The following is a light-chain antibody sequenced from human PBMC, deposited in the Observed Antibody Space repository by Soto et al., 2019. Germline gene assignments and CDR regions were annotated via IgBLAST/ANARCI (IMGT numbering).Light chain of an antibody. CDR3: QQYNIYPT. Sequence: DIQMTQSPSTLSASVGDRVTITCRASQRVTTWLAWYQQKPGQAPNLLIHDASTLEPGVPSRFRGSGSGTVFTLTISHLQPDDFATYYCQQYNIYPTFGGGTKVDIK. J-gene: IGKJ4*01. CDR1: QRVTTW. CDR2: DAS. V-gene: IGKV1-5*01.